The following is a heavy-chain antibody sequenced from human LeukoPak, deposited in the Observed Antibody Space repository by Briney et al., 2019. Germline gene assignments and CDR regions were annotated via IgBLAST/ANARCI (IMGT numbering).Heavy chain of an antibody. CDR1: GFTFSSYW. V-gene: IGHV3-7*01. D-gene: IGHD4-11*01. CDR2: IKQDGSEK. Sequence: GGSLRLSCAASGFTFSSYWMSWVRQAPGKGLEWLANIKQDGSEKYYVDSVKGRFTISRDNAKNSLYLQMNSLRAEDTAVYYCSSNYDYYYYYMDVWGKGTTVTVSS. J-gene: IGHJ6*03. CDR3: SSNYDYYYYYMDV.